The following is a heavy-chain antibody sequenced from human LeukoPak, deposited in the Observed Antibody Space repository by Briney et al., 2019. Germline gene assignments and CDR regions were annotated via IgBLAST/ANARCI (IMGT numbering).Heavy chain of an antibody. Sequence: PGGSLRLSCSASGFASSSDAMHWVRQAPGRGLEWLAVISYDGSNADHAESVRGRFTISRDNSKNTLFLQMNSLRPEDTAVYYCARDLVYSSGWFAGELDHWGLGTLVIVSS. CDR1: GFASSSDA. J-gene: IGHJ4*02. V-gene: IGHV3-30*04. D-gene: IGHD6-19*01. CDR3: ARDLVYSSGWFAGELDH. CDR2: ISYDGSNA.